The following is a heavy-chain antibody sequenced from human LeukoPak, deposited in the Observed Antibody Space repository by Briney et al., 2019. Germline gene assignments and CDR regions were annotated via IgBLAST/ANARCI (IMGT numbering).Heavy chain of an antibody. V-gene: IGHV3-30-3*01. CDR3: ASSGYRGYFDY. CDR1: GFTFSSYA. J-gene: IGHJ4*02. CDR2: ISYDGSNR. Sequence: GGSLRLSCAASGFTFSSYAMHWVRQAPGKGLEWVAVISYDGSNRYYADSVKGRFTISRDNSKNTLYLQMNSLRAEDTAVYYCASSGYRGYFDYWGQGTLVTVSS. D-gene: IGHD5-12*01.